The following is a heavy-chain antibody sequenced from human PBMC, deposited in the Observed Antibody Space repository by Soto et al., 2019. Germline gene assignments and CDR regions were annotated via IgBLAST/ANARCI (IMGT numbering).Heavy chain of an antibody. Sequence: GSLRLSCAASGFTFSSYGMHWVRQAPGKGLEWVAVIWYDGSNKYYADSVKGRFTISRDNSKNTLYLQMNSLRAEDTAVYYCATPIAVPEAYYGMDVWGQGIMVTVSS. CDR2: IWYDGSNK. CDR3: ATPIAVPEAYYGMDV. J-gene: IGHJ6*02. V-gene: IGHV3-33*01. D-gene: IGHD6-19*01. CDR1: GFTFSSYG.